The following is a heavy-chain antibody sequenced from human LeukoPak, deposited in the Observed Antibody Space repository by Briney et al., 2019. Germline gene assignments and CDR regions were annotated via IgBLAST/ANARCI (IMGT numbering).Heavy chain of an antibody. CDR1: GFTFNRFY. CDR3: ARLKIDGTHFDY. CDR2: ISSNGATT. D-gene: IGHD3-9*01. V-gene: IGHV3-64*04. Sequence: GGSLRLSCSASGFTFNRFYLHWVRQAPGKGLEFVSHISSNGATTYYADSVKGRFTISGDSSKNTLYLQMNSLRAEDTAVYYCARLKIDGTHFDYWGQGTLVTVSS. J-gene: IGHJ4*02.